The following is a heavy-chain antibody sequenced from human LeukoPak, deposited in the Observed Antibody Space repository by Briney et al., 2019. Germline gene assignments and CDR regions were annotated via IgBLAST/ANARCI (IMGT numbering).Heavy chain of an antibody. J-gene: IGHJ4*02. CDR2: INSDGSGT. Sequence: GGSLRLSCAASGFTFSSYAMSWVRQAPGKGLVWVSRINSDGSGTLYADSVKGRFTVSRDNAKNTLYLQMNSLRAEDTGVYYCARDSVAAAGDFDYWGQGTLLTVSP. CDR1: GFTFSSYA. CDR3: ARDSVAAAGDFDY. D-gene: IGHD6-25*01. V-gene: IGHV3-74*01.